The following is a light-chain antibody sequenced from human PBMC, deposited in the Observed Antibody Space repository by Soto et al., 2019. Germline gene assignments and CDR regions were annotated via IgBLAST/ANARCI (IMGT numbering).Light chain of an antibody. CDR2: DAS. CDR3: QQYGRTPLT. V-gene: IGKV3-20*01. Sequence: EIVLTQSPGTLSLSPGERATLSCRASQSVSRNYLAWYQQKPGQAPRLLIYDASSRATGIPDRLSGSGSGADFTVTINRLEPEDFAVYFCQQYGRTPLTFGGGNKVDI. CDR1: QSVSRNY. J-gene: IGKJ4*01.